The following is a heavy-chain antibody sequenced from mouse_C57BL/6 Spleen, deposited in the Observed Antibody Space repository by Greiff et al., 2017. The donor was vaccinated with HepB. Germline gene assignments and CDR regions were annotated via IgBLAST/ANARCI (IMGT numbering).Heavy chain of an antibody. CDR2: IDPSDSET. CDR3: ARRGYRSAMDY. D-gene: IGHD2-2*01. V-gene: IGHV1-52*01. Sequence: VKLQQPGAELVRPGSSVKLSCKASGYTFTSYWMHWVKQRPIQGLEWIGNIDPSDSETHYNQKFKDKATLTVDKSSSTAYMQLSSLTSEDSAVYYCARRGYRSAMDYWGQGTSVTVSS. CDR1: GYTFTSYW. J-gene: IGHJ4*01.